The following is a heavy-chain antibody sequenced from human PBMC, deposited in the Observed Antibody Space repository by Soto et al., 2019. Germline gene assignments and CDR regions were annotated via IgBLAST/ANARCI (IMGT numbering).Heavy chain of an antibody. D-gene: IGHD2-8*01. CDR2: INPSGGST. CDR3: AREGYCTNGVCVNYYYYGMDV. CDR1: GYTFTSYY. V-gene: IGHV1-46*01. J-gene: IGHJ6*02. Sequence: GASVKVSCKASGYTFTSYYMHWVRQAPGQGLEWMGIINPSGGSTSYAQKFQGRVTMTRDTSTSTVYMELSSLRSEDTAVYYCAREGYCTNGVCVNYYYYGMDVWGQGTTVTVSS.